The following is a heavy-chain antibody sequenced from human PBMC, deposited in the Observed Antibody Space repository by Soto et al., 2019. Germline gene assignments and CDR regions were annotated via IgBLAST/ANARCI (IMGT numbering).Heavy chain of an antibody. CDR2: ISYDGRNK. V-gene: IGHV3-30*04. CDR3: ARQVKIRDRSQFYFDS. D-gene: IGHD3-10*01. CDR1: GFTFSFYA. J-gene: IGHJ4*02. Sequence: QVQLVESGGDVVQPGRSLRLSCAASGFTFSFYAVHWVRQAPGKGLEWVAVISYDGRNKHYVDSVKGRFTISRDNTQDTMYLQNDNLGTDHTAVYYCARQVKIRDRSQFYFDSWGQGTLVTVSS.